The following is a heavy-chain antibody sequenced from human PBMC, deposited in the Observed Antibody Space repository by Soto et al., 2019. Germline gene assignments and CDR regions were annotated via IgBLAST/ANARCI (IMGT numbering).Heavy chain of an antibody. Sequence: EVQLVESGGGLVQPGGSLRLSCAASGLTFSSYWMHWVRQAPGKGLVWVSRINTDGSSTTYADSVKGRFTISRDNTKNTLYLQKNSLRVEDTAVYYCGRASGSNIHFDYWGQGTLVTVSS. CDR2: INTDGSST. D-gene: IGHD1-26*01. CDR3: GRASGSNIHFDY. V-gene: IGHV3-74*01. CDR1: GLTFSSYW. J-gene: IGHJ4*02.